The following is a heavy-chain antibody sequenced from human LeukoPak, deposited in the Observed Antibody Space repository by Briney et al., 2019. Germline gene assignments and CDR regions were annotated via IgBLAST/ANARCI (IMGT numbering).Heavy chain of an antibody. CDR1: GGTFSSYA. J-gene: IGHJ6*03. Sequence: SVKVSCKASGGTFSSYAISWVRQAPGQGLEWMGGIIPIFGTANYAQKFQGRVTITADKSTSTAYMELSSLRSEDTAVYYCARGLARIIAVAEYYYYYMDVWGKGTTVTVSS. CDR3: ARGLARIIAVAEYYYYYMDV. CDR2: IIPIFGTA. V-gene: IGHV1-69*06. D-gene: IGHD6-19*01.